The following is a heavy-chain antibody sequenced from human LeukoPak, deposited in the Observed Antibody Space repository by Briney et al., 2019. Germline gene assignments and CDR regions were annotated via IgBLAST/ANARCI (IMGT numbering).Heavy chain of an antibody. V-gene: IGHV4-34*01. CDR1: GGSFSGYY. Sequence: SETLSLTCAVYGGSFSGYYWSWIGQPPGKGLEWIGEINHSGSTNYNPSLKSRVSISVDTSKNQFSLKLSSVTAADTAVYYCARGRGYCSSTSCYIGTTYYYYMDVWGKGTTITVSS. D-gene: IGHD2-2*02. CDR3: ARGRGYCSSTSCYIGTTYYYYMDV. CDR2: INHSGST. J-gene: IGHJ6*03.